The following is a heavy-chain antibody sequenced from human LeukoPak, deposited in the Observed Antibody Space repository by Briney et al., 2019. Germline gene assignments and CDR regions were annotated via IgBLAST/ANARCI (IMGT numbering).Heavy chain of an antibody. CDR3: AKDNAESYYDILTGYSTPRGYFDY. J-gene: IGHJ4*02. CDR1: GLTLSRYG. CDR2: IRYDGSKK. V-gene: IGHV3-30*02. Sequence: GGSLRLSWAAAGLTLSRYGKQWVRQAAGKGREWVAFIRYDGSKKYYGDSGKGRFTISRDNSRHTLYLQMNSLRAGDTAVYYCAKDNAESYYDILTGYSTPRGYFDYRGQGTLVTVS. D-gene: IGHD3-9*01.